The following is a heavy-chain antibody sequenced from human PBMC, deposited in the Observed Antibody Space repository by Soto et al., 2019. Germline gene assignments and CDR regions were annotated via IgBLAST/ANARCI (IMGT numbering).Heavy chain of an antibody. J-gene: IGHJ6*02. Sequence: ASVKVSCKASGYTLASYGISWVRQAPGQGLEWMGWISPDNGNTNYAQKLQGRVTMTTDTSTSTAYMELRSLRSDDTAVYYCARALGYSGYAGMDVWGQGTTVTVS. CDR3: ARALGYSGYAGMDV. D-gene: IGHD5-12*01. V-gene: IGHV1-18*01. CDR1: GYTLASYG. CDR2: ISPDNGNT.